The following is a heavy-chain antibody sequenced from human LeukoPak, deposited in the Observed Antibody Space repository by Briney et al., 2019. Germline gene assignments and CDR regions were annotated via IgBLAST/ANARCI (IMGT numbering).Heavy chain of an antibody. J-gene: IGHJ4*02. CDR1: GGSFSGYY. Sequence: PSETLSLTCAVYGGSFSGYYWSWIRQPPGKGLEWTGEINHSGSTNYNPSLKSRVTISVDTSKNQFSLKLSSVTAADTAVYYCARTRFYGYCDYWGQGTLVTVSS. V-gene: IGHV4-34*01. D-gene: IGHD3-10*01. CDR3: ARTRFYGYCDY. CDR2: INHSGST.